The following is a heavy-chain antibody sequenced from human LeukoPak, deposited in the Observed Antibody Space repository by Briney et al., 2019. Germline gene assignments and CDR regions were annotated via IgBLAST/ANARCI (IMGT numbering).Heavy chain of an antibody. CDR2: ISAYNGNT. CDR1: GYTFTSYG. CDR3: ARDPSIAAAGTYYYYYYMDV. V-gene: IGHV1-18*01. J-gene: IGHJ6*03. Sequence: ASVKVSCKASGYTFTSYGISWVRQAPGQGLEWMGWISAYNGNTNYAQKLQGRVTMTTDTSTSTAYMELRSLRSDDTAVYYCARDPSIAAAGTYYYYYYMDVWGKGTTVTASS. D-gene: IGHD6-13*01.